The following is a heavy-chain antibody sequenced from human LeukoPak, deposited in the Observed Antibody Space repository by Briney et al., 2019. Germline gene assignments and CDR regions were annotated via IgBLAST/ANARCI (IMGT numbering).Heavy chain of an antibody. V-gene: IGHV3-21*01. Sequence: PGGSLRLSCAASGFTFSSYSMNWVRQAPGKGLEWVSSISSSSSYIYYADSVKGRFTISRDNAKNSLYLQMNSLRAEDTAVYYCARERAAAAGSHLFDYWGQGTLVTVSS. CDR3: ARERAAAAGSHLFDY. CDR2: ISSSSSYI. D-gene: IGHD6-13*01. CDR1: GFTFSSYS. J-gene: IGHJ4*02.